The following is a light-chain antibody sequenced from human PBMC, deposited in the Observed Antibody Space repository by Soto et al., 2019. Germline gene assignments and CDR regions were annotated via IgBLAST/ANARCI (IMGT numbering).Light chain of an antibody. V-gene: IGKV1-39*01. CDR1: QSINIY. CDR2: GAS. Sequence: IQMTQSPSSLSASVGDRVTVTCRASQSINIYLNWYQQKPGKAPTLLIYGASSLQSGVPSRFSGGGSRTDFTLTISSLQPEDFATYYCQQCYRSPYTFGQGTKLEIK. CDR3: QQCYRSPYT. J-gene: IGKJ2*01.